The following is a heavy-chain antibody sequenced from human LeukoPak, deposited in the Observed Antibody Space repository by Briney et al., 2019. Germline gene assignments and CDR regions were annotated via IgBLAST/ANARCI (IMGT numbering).Heavy chain of an antibody. Sequence: GGSLRPSRSTPGFTFSTFWMSWVRPAPGKGPEGVGNIKRDGSKKYYVDSVKRLFTISRDNAKTSLYLQMNRRRAEDTALYYWARDYCGSGSHDYWGQGTLVTVSS. CDR1: GFTFSTFW. D-gene: IGHD3-10*01. J-gene: IGHJ4*02. V-gene: IGHV3-7*04. CDR2: IKRDGSKK. CDR3: ARDYCGSGSHDY.